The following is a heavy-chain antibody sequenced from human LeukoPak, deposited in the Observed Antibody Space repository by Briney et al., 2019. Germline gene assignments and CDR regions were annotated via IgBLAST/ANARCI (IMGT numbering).Heavy chain of an antibody. J-gene: IGHJ6*02. CDR1: GGSFSGYY. Sequence: SETLSLTCAVYGGSFSGYYWSWIRQPPGKGLEWIGEINHSGSTNYNPSLKSRVTISVDTSKNQFSLKLSSVTAADTAVYYCARLVVVPAAPHYYYGMDVWGQGTTVTVSS. CDR3: ARLVVVPAAPHYYYGMDV. CDR2: INHSGST. D-gene: IGHD2-2*01. V-gene: IGHV4-34*01.